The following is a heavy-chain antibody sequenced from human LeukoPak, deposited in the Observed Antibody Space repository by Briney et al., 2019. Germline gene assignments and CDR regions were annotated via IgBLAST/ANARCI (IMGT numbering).Heavy chain of an antibody. V-gene: IGHV4-31*03. D-gene: IGHD3-10*01. CDR1: GGSISSGGYY. J-gene: IGHJ5*02. Sequence: SETLSLTCTVSGGSISSGGYYWSWIRQHPGKGLEWIGYIYYSGSTYYNPSLKSRVTISVDTSKNQFSLKLSSVTAADTAVYYCARERGSMVRGFGPWGQGTLVTVSS. CDR2: IYYSGST. CDR3: ARERGSMVRGFGP.